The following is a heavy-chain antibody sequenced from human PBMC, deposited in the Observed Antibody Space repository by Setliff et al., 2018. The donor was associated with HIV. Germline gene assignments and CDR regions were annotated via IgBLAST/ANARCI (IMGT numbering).Heavy chain of an antibody. J-gene: IGHJ4*02. D-gene: IGHD3-10*01. Sequence: WIRQPPGKGLEWVSSISSTGTYTYYTDSMKGQFTISRDNAKNSLYLQMNSLRAEDTAVYYCTRGNMVRGVIVRDYFDYWGQGTLVTVSS. V-gene: IGHV3-21*01. CDR2: ISSTGTYT. CDR3: TRGNMVRGVIVRDYFDY.